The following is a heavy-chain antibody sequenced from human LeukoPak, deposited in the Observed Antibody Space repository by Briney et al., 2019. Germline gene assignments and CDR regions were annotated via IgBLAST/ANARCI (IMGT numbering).Heavy chain of an antibody. CDR1: GGSFSGYY. D-gene: IGHD6-13*01. J-gene: IGHJ6*03. CDR2: INHSGST. Sequence: PSETLSLTCAVYGGSFSGYYWSWIRQPPGKGLEWIGEINHSGSTNYNPSLKSRVTISVDTSKNQFSLKLSSVTAADTAVSYCARLVAAAGFLFYDYYYYMDVWGKGTTVTVSS. CDR3: ARLVAAAGFLFYDYYYYMDV. V-gene: IGHV4-34*01.